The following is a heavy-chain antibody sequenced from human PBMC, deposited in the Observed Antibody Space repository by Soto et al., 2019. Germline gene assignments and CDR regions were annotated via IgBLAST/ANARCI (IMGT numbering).Heavy chain of an antibody. CDR2: ISYDGSNK. J-gene: IGHJ5*02. CDR1: GFTFSSYG. CDR3: AKDIRFSNWFDP. Sequence: GGSLRLSCAASGFTFSSYGMHWVRQAPGKGLEWVAVISYDGSNKYYADSVKGRFTISRDNSKNTLYLQMNSLRAEDTAVYYCAKDIRFSNWFDPWGQGTLVTVSS. D-gene: IGHD3-3*01. V-gene: IGHV3-30*18.